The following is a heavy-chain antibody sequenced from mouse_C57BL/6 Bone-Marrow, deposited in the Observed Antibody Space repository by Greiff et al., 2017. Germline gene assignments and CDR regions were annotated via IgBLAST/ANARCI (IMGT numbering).Heavy chain of an antibody. V-gene: IGHV5-4*03. Sequence: DVKLVESGGGLVKPGGSLKLSCAASGFTFSSYAMSWVRQTPEKRLEWVATISDGGSYTYYPDNVKGRFTISRDNAKNNLYLQMMHLKSEYTAMYYCARPRDYDDALCAYGCQGNLVTVSA. CDR1: GFTFSSYA. CDR2: ISDGGSYT. D-gene: IGHD2-4*01. CDR3: ARPRDYDDALCAY. J-gene: IGHJ3*01.